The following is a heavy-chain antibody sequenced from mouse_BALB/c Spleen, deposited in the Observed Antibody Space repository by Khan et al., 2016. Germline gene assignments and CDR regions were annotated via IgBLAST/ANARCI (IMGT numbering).Heavy chain of an antibody. CDR3: ARWYGNYPLDY. Sequence: QIQLVQSGPELKKPGETVKISCKASGYTFTNYGVHWVKQAPGKGLKWMGWINTNTGAPTYAEEFKGRFAFSLDTSASTAFLQIDHLKNEDTATYFCARWYGNYPLDYWGQGTSVTVSS. V-gene: IGHV9-3*02. J-gene: IGHJ4*01. CDR1: GYTFTNYG. D-gene: IGHD2-10*02. CDR2: INTNTGAP.